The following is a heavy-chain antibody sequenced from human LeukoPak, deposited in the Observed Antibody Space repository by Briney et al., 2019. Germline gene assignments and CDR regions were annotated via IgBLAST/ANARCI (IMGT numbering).Heavy chain of an antibody. Sequence: GGSLRLSCAASGFSFSDYYMSWIRPAPGKGLEWISYISSSGSTIKYADSVKGRFTISRDNAKNSLYLRMDSLRAEDTAVYYCARDFYDSGGYYISPMDYWGQGTLVTVSS. CDR3: ARDFYDSGGYYISPMDY. CDR1: GFSFSDYY. V-gene: IGHV3-11*01. D-gene: IGHD3-22*01. CDR2: ISSSGSTI. J-gene: IGHJ4*02.